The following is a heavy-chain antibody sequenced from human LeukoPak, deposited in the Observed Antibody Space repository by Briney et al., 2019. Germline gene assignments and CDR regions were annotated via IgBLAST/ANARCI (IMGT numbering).Heavy chain of an antibody. V-gene: IGHV3-21*05. Sequence: PGGSLRLSCAASGFTFSLYAMNWVRQAPGKGLEWVSYINDESSDIHYAASVRGRFTISRDDARQTLYLQLSSLRVEDTAVYYCAIDTFQPGLIDAWGQGTLVTVSS. CDR1: GFTFSLYA. J-gene: IGHJ5*02. CDR2: INDESSDI. D-gene: IGHD2-2*01. CDR3: AIDTFQPGLIDA.